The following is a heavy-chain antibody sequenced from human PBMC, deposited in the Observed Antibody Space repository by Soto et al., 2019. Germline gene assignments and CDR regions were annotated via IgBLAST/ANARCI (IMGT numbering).Heavy chain of an antibody. CDR1: GGSISSGGYS. Sequence: SETLSLTCAVSGGSISSGGYSWSWIRQPPGKGLEWTGYIYHSGSTYYNPSLKSRVTISVDRSKNQFSLKLSSVAAADTAVYYCAQGGGGDPFDYWGQGTLVTVSS. CDR2: IYHSGST. V-gene: IGHV4-30-2*01. J-gene: IGHJ4*02. D-gene: IGHD2-21*02. CDR3: AQGGGGDPFDY.